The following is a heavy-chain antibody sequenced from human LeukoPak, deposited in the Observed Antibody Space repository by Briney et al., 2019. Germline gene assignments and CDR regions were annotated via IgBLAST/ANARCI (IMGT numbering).Heavy chain of an antibody. V-gene: IGHV3-48*03. CDR2: ISSSGSSM. Sequence: GSLRLSCAASGFTFSSYEMDWVRQAPGKGLEWVSYISSSGSSMHYRDSVKGRFTISRDNAENSLWLQMNSLRAEDTAVYYCVREGNNGDFDYWGQGTLVTVSS. J-gene: IGHJ4*02. CDR1: GFTFSSYE. CDR3: VREGNNGDFDY. D-gene: IGHD1/OR15-1a*01.